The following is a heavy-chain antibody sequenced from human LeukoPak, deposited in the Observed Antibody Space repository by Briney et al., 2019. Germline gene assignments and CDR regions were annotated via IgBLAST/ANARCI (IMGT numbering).Heavy chain of an antibody. J-gene: IGHJ4*02. V-gene: IGHV4-38-2*02. D-gene: IGHD3-22*01. CDR2: IYHSGST. Sequence: PSETLSLTCTVSGYSISSGYYWGWIRQPPGKGLEWIGSIYHSGSTNYNPSLKSRVTISVDTSKNQFSLKLSSVTAADTAVYYCARSIYYYDSSGYPRYYFDYWGQGTLVTVSS. CDR3: ARSIYYYDSSGYPRYYFDY. CDR1: GYSISSGYY.